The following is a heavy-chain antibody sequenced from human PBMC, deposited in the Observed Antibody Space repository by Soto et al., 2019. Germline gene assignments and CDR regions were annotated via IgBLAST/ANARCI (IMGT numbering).Heavy chain of an antibody. CDR1: GFTFSSYS. D-gene: IGHD6-25*01. CDR2: ISSSSSYI. Sequence: GGSLRLSCAASGFTFSSYSMNWVRQAPGKGLEWVSSISSSSSYIYYADSVKGRFTISRDNAKNSLYLQMNSLRAEDTAVYYCAREGGARAAETYYYYGMDVWGQGTTVTVSS. CDR3: AREGGARAAETYYYYGMDV. J-gene: IGHJ6*02. V-gene: IGHV3-21*01.